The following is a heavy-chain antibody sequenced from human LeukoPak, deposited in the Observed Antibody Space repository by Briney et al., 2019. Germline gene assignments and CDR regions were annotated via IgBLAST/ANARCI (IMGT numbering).Heavy chain of an antibody. CDR3: ATAANTYNWNYGRAFDI. D-gene: IGHD1-7*01. V-gene: IGHV1-24*01. CDR1: GYTLTELS. Sequence: ASVKVSCKVSGYTLTELSMHGVRQAPGKGLEWMGGFDPEDGETIYAQKSQGRVTMTEDTSTDTAYMELSSLRSEDTAVYYCATAANTYNWNYGRAFDIWGQGTMVTVSS. CDR2: FDPEDGET. J-gene: IGHJ3*02.